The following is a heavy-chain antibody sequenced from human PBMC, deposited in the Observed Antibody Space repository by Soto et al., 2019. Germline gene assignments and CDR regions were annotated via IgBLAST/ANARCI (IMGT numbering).Heavy chain of an antibody. CDR1: GFTLSSYA. V-gene: IGHV3-23*01. Sequence: GGSLRLSWAVSGFTLSSYAISWVRQVQGKGLEWVSSISGSGGSTYYADSVKGRFTISRDNSKNTLYLQMNSLRAEDTAVYYCAKDSYMVVVPAAIEYYYYGMDVRGQGTTVTVSS. J-gene: IGHJ6*02. D-gene: IGHD2-2*01. CDR3: AKDSYMVVVPAAIEYYYYGMDV. CDR2: ISGSGGST.